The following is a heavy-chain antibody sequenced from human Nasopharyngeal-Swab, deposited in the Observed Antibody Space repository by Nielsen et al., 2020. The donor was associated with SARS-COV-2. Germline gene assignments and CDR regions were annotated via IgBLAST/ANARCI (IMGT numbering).Heavy chain of an antibody. CDR3: ARSFNYYDR. V-gene: IGHV3-30-3*01. J-gene: IGHJ3*02. D-gene: IGHD5-24*01. CDR1: GFTFSSYA. Sequence: GGSLRLSCAASGFTFSSYAMHWVRQAPGKGLEWVAVISYDGSNKYYADSVKGRFTISRDNSKNSLYLQMNSLRAEDTAVYYCARSFNYYDRWGQGTMVTVSS. CDR2: ISYDGSNK.